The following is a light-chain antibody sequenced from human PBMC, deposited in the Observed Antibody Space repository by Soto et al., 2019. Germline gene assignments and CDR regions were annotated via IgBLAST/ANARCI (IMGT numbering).Light chain of an antibody. Sequence: DVVLTQTPLSSPVTLGQPASISCRSSQSLVHTDGDTYLSWLHQRPGQPPILLIYKISNRFSGIPDGFSGRGAGTYFTLKISRVAPEDVGVYYCMQATQFPRTFGGGTKVEI. CDR1: QSLVHTDGDTY. CDR3: MQATQFPRT. J-gene: IGKJ4*01. V-gene: IGKV2-24*01. CDR2: KIS.